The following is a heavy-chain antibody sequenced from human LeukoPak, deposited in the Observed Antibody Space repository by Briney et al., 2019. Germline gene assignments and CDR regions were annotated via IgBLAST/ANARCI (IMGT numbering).Heavy chain of an antibody. Sequence: PSETLSLTCTVSGYSISSGYYWGWIRQPPGKGLEWIGSIYNSGSTYYNPSLKSRATISLDTPANQFSLELSSVTAADTAVYYCARAYSSSWYWNWFDPWGQGTLVTVSS. D-gene: IGHD6-13*01. CDR2: IYNSGST. J-gene: IGHJ5*02. CDR1: GYSISSGYY. V-gene: IGHV4-38-2*02. CDR3: ARAYSSSWYWNWFDP.